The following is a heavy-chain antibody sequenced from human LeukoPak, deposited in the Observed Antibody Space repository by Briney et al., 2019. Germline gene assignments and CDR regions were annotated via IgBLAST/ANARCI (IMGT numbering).Heavy chain of an antibody. CDR3: ARGRPHGNDY. Sequence: PRGSLRLSCAASGFTFSSYWMNWVRQAPGKGLVWVSRIASDGSSTTYADSVKGRFSISRDNAKNTLYLQMNSLRVEDTAVYYCARGRPHGNDYWGQGTLVIVSS. D-gene: IGHD4-23*01. CDR2: IASDGSST. J-gene: IGHJ4*02. V-gene: IGHV3-74*01. CDR1: GFTFSSYW.